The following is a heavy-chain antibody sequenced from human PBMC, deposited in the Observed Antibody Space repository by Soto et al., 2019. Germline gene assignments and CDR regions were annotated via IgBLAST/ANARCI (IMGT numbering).Heavy chain of an antibody. V-gene: IGHV1-69*01. J-gene: IGHJ3*02. CDR2: IIPIFGTA. CDR1: GGTFSSYA. Sequence: QVQLVQSGAEVKKPGSSVKVSCKASGGTFSSYAISWVRQAPGQGLEWMGGIIPIFGTANYAQKFQGRVTITADESTSTAYMERSSLGSDDTAVYYCARARGDADYGDPRGNAFDSWGQGTMVTVSS. D-gene: IGHD4-17*01. CDR3: ARARGDADYGDPRGNAFDS.